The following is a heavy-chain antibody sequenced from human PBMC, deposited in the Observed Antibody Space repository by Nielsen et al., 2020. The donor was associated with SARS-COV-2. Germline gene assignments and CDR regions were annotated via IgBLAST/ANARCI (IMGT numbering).Heavy chain of an antibody. CDR3: AKDGWIQLWLRPSLALDYFDY. J-gene: IGHJ4*02. Sequence: GESLKISCAASGFPFSSYAMSWVRQAPGKGLEWGLAISGSGGSTYYADSVKGRFTISRDNSKNTLYLQMNSLRAEDTAVYYCAKDGWIQLWLRPSLALDYFDYWGQGTLVTVSS. D-gene: IGHD5-18*01. V-gene: IGHV3-23*01. CDR2: ISGSGGST. CDR1: GFPFSSYA.